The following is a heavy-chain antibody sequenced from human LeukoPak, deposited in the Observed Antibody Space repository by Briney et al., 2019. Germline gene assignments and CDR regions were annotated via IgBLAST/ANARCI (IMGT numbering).Heavy chain of an antibody. J-gene: IGHJ4*02. CDR2: IYSGGST. CDR1: GFTVSSNY. V-gene: IGHV3-53*01. Sequence: GGSLRLSCAASGFTVSSNYMSWVRQAPGKGLEWVSVIYSGGSTYYADSVKGRFTISRDNSKNTLYLQMNSLRAEDTAVYYCARRREPAAAFDCWGQGTLVTVSS. D-gene: IGHD2-2*01. CDR3: ARRREPAAAFDC.